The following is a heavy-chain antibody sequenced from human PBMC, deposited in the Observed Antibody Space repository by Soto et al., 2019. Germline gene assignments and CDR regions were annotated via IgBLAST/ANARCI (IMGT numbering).Heavy chain of an antibody. Sequence: ASVKVSCKASGYTFTSYGISWVRQAPGQGLEWMGWISAYNGNTNYAQKLQGRVTMTTDTSTSTAYMELRSLRSDDTAVYYCARGGGYCSSTSCYLKFDYGMDVWGQGTTVTVSS. V-gene: IGHV1-18*01. D-gene: IGHD2-2*01. CDR2: ISAYNGNT. CDR1: GYTFTSYG. CDR3: ARGGGYCSSTSCYLKFDYGMDV. J-gene: IGHJ6*02.